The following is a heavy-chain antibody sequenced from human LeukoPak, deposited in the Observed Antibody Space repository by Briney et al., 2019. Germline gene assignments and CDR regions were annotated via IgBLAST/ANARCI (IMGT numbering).Heavy chain of an antibody. CDR1: GFTFSAYN. J-gene: IGHJ4*02. CDR3: ARDRGGSGSASDY. V-gene: IGHV3-48*02. CDR2: ISSDGSST. Sequence: GVSLRRSCAASGFTFSAYNMNWVRQAPGKGLEWISYISSDGSSTYYADSVRGRFTISRDSAKNSLYLQMNSLRDEDTAVYYCARDRGGSGSASDYWGQGTLVTVSS. D-gene: IGHD1-26*01.